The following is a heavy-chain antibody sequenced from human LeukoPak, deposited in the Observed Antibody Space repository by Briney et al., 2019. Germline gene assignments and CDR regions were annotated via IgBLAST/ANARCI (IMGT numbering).Heavy chain of an antibody. CDR2: IIPIFGTA. D-gene: IGHD2-2*01. CDR1: GGTFSSYV. J-gene: IGHJ5*02. V-gene: IGHV1-69*01. CDR3: ARALLRYCSSTSCYWFDP. Sequence: GASVKVSCKASGGTFSSYVISWVRQAPGQGLEWMGGIIPIFGTANYAQKFQGRVTITADESTGTAYMELSSLRSEDTAMYYCARALLRYCSSTSCYWFDPWGQGTLVTVSS.